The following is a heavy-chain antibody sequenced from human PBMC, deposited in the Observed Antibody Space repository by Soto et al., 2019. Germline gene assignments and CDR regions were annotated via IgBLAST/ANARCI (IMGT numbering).Heavy chain of an antibody. D-gene: IGHD4-17*01. V-gene: IGHV3-23*01. CDR2: ISGSGGST. Sequence: EVQLLESGGGLVQPGGSLRLSCAASGFTFSSYAMSWVRQAPGKGLEWVSAISGSGGSTYYADSVKGRFTISRDNSKNTLYLQMNSLRAEDTAVYYCAKDPVYDYGDQATSDYWGQGTLVTVSS. CDR3: AKDPVYDYGDQATSDY. J-gene: IGHJ4*02. CDR1: GFTFSSYA.